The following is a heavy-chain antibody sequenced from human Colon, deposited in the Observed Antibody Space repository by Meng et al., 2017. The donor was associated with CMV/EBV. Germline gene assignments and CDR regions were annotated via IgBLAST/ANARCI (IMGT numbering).Heavy chain of an antibody. J-gene: IGHJ4*02. CDR2: IDTVGDT. CDR3: GRARSPTHFDY. CDR1: GFTFSTYD. Sequence: GESLKISCTASGFTFSTYDFHWVRQPTGKGQEWVSSIDTVGDTYTIGSVKGRFIISREDAKNSVYLQMNGLREGDTGQYYCGRARSPTHFDYWGQGTLVTVSS. V-gene: IGHV3-13*01.